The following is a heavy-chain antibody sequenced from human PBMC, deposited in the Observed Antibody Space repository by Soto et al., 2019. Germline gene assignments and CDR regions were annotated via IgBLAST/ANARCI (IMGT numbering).Heavy chain of an antibody. CDR1: GGTFSSYT. V-gene: IGHV1-69*02. Sequence: QVQLVQSGAEVKKPGSSVKVSCKASGGTFSSYTISWVRQAPGQGLEWMGRIIPILGIANYAQKFQGRVTITADKTPSTTFMELSSLRSEDTAGYFCLNIPHYLGQGTLVTVSS. CDR2: IIPILGIA. CDR3: LNIPHY. J-gene: IGHJ4*02.